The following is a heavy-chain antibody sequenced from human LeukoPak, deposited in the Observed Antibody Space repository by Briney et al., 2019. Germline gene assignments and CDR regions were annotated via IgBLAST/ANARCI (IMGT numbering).Heavy chain of an antibody. CDR3: AKVLSSIAARPGWFDP. CDR2: IRYDGSNK. CDR1: GFTFSSYG. D-gene: IGHD6-6*01. Sequence: GGSLRLSCAASGFTFSSYGMHWVRQAPGKGLEWVAFIRYDGSNKYYADSVKGRFTISRDNSKNTLYLQMNSLRAEDTAVYYCAKVLSSIAARPGWFDPWGQGTLVTVSS. V-gene: IGHV3-30*02. J-gene: IGHJ5*02.